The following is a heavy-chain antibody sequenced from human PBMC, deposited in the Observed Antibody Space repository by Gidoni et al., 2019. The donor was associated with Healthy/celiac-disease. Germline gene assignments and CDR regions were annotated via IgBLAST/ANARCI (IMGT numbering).Heavy chain of an antibody. J-gene: IGHJ6*03. D-gene: IGHD3-10*01. V-gene: IGHV4-34*01. CDR3: TRLRGSGSYFYYCYMDV. Sequence: QVQLQQWGAGLLKPSETLSLTCAVYGGSFSGYYWGWIRQPPGKGLEWIGEINHSGSTNYNPSLKSRVTISVDTSKNQFSLKLSSVTAADTAVYYCTRLRGSGSYFYYCYMDVWGKGTTVTVSS. CDR1: GGSFSGYY. CDR2: INHSGST.